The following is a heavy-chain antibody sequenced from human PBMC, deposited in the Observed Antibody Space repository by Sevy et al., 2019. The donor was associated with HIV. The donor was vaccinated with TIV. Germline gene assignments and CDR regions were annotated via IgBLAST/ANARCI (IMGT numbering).Heavy chain of an antibody. D-gene: IGHD6-19*01. CDR3: ARVMSSSRGDLDY. J-gene: IGHJ4*02. CDR2: ISNSGNTR. CDR1: GFTFSDYY. Sequence: GGSLRLSCAASGFTFSDYYMTWIRQAPGKGLDWVSYISNSGNTRKSADSVKGRFTISRDNAKNSLYLQMNSLRAEDTAVYYCARVMSSSRGDLDYWGQGTLVTVSS. V-gene: IGHV3-11*01.